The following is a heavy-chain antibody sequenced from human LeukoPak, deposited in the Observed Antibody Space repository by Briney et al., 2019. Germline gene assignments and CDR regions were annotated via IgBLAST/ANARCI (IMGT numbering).Heavy chain of an antibody. J-gene: IGHJ4*02. CDR2: IYYSGST. Sequence: SETLSLTCTVSGGSVSDYYWGWIRQPPGKGLEWIGSIYYSGSTYYNPSLKSRVTISVDTSKNQFSLKLSSVTAADTAVYYCARELGGLGSHDYWGQGTLVTVSS. CDR3: ARELGGLGSHDY. D-gene: IGHD3-10*01. V-gene: IGHV4-39*07. CDR1: GGSVSDYY.